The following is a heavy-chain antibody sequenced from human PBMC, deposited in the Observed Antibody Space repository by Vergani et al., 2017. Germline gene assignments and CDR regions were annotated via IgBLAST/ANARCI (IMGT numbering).Heavy chain of an antibody. J-gene: IGHJ4*02. CDR3: ARMGGYDEGDAFRIGYFDS. Sequence: QVRLQESGPGLVKPSETLSLTCSVSGSSMSGYYWSWIRQPPGKELEWIGYMYHSGSTNYNPSLETRVTISGDTSKNQFSLKLNSVTAADTAMYYCARMGGYDEGDAFRIGYFDSWVPGILVTVSS. CDR1: GSSMSGYY. CDR2: MYHSGST. D-gene: IGHD3-22*01. V-gene: IGHV4-59*12.